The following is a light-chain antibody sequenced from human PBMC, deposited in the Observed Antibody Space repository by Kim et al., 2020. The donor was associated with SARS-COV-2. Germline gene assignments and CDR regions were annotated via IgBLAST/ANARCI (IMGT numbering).Light chain of an antibody. CDR2: GQK. Sequence: SSELTQDPSVSVALGQTVRITCQGDSLSTYSASWYQQKPGQAPVFVMYGQKRRSGRPGRCSASCAGTTASLTITAAHAADEADDYYNSRQSSGDRVFG. J-gene: IGLJ3*02. CDR3: NSRQSSGDRV. CDR1: SLSTYS. V-gene: IGLV3-19*01.